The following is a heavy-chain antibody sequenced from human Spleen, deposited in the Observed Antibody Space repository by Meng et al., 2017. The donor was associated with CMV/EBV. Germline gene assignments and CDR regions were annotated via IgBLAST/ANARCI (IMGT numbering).Heavy chain of an antibody. D-gene: IGHD3-3*01. Sequence: GGSLRLSCEASGFTVSDNYMSWIRQAPGKGLEWVANIKQDGSEKYYVDSVKGRFTISRDNAKNSLYLQMNSLRAEDTAVYYCAREVGGDFWSGSDNFDYWGQGTLVTVSS. CDR1: GFTVSDNY. CDR3: AREVGGDFWSGSDNFDY. J-gene: IGHJ4*02. V-gene: IGHV3-7*01. CDR2: IKQDGSEK.